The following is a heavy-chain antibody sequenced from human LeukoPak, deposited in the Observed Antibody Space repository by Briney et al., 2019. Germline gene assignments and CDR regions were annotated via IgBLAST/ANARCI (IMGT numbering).Heavy chain of an antibody. Sequence: ASVKVSCKASGYIFTNFGISWVRQARGQGLEWMGWISGYNGNTKYVQKFQGRVTMTTDTSTSTAYMELRSLRSDDTAVYYCARVGFGEYFDYWGQGTLVTVSS. V-gene: IGHV1-18*01. CDR3: ARVGFGEYFDY. D-gene: IGHD3-10*01. CDR1: GYIFTNFG. CDR2: ISGYNGNT. J-gene: IGHJ4*02.